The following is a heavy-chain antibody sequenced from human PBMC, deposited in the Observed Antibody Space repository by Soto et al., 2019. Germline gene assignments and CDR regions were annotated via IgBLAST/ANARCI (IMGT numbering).Heavy chain of an antibody. D-gene: IGHD1-26*01. CDR1: NFSISSGYY. CDR2: IYRSGTT. CDR3: ARTHSGSYYSVFNY. Sequence: SETLSLTCVVSNFSISSGYYWGWIRQSPGKGLEWIASIYRSGTTSYNPSLKSRVTISVDPSKNQFSLMLTAVTAADTAIYYCARTHSGSYYSVFNYWGRGSLVTVSS. V-gene: IGHV4-38-2*01. J-gene: IGHJ4*02.